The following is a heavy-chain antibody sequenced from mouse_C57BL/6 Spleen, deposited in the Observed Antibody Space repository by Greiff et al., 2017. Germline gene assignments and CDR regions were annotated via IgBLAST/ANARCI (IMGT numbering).Heavy chain of an antibody. CDR1: GFTFSSYA. J-gene: IGHJ2*01. D-gene: IGHD3-1*01. V-gene: IGHV5-4*01. CDR3: ARDRLLGFFDY. CDR2: ISAGGSYT. Sequence: EVHLVESGGGLVKPGGSLKLSCAASGFTFSSYAMSWVRQTPEKGLEWVATISAGGSYTYYPDNVKGRFTISRDNAKNNLYLQLSQLTSDDTAMYYCARDRLLGFFDYWGQGTTLTVSS.